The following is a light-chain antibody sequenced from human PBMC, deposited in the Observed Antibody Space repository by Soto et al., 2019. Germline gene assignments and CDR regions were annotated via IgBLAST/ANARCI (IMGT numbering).Light chain of an antibody. Sequence: EIVFTQSPGTLYLSPGARATLSCRASQSVSSSYLAWYQQKPGQAPRLLIYGASSRATGIPARFSGSGSGTDFTLTISSLEPEDFAVYYCQQRVNWPLLTFGGGTKVDIK. CDR2: GAS. J-gene: IGKJ4*01. V-gene: IGKV3D-20*02. CDR1: QSVSSSY. CDR3: QQRVNWPLLT.